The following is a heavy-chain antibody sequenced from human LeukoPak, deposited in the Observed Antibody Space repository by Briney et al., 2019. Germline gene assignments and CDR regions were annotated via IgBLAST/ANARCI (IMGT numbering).Heavy chain of an antibody. Sequence: RASVKVSCKASGGTFSSYAISWVRQAPGQGLGWMGRIIPILGIANYAQKFQGRVTITADKSTSTAYMELSSLRSEDTAVYYCARERTAMTVFDYWGQGTLVTVSS. D-gene: IGHD5-18*01. V-gene: IGHV1-69*04. CDR3: ARERTAMTVFDY. CDR1: GGTFSSYA. CDR2: IIPILGIA. J-gene: IGHJ4*02.